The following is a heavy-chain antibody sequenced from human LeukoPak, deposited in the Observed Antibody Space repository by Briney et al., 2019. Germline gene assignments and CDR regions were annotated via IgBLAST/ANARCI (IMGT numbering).Heavy chain of an antibody. V-gene: IGHV3-48*04. CDR1: GFTFSSYS. D-gene: IGHD1-1*01. CDR3: ARRDQIGITTGTTWGYYYMDV. CDR2: ISSSSGTI. J-gene: IGHJ6*03. Sequence: PGGSLRLSCAASGFTFSSYSMNWVRQAPGKGLEWVSYISSSSGTIYYADSVKGRFTISRDNAKNSLYLQMNSLRAEDTAVYYCARRDQIGITTGTTWGYYYMDVWGKGTTVTVSS.